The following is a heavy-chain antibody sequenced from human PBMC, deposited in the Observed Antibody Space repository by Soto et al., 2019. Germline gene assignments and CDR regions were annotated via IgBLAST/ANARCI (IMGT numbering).Heavy chain of an antibody. Sequence: QVQLVESGGGVVQPGRSLRLSCVASGFTFRSYAMRWVRQAPGKGLEWVGVIWYDGSNKYYGDSVKGRFTISRDNSKNMLYLQMNSLRAEDTAVYFCARARSNWFDPWGQGTLVTVSS. V-gene: IGHV3-33*01. J-gene: IGHJ5*02. CDR3: ARARSNWFDP. CDR2: IWYDGSNK. CDR1: GFTFRSYA.